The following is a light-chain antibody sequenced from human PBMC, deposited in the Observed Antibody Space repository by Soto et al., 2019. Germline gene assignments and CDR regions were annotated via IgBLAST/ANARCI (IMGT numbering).Light chain of an antibody. V-gene: IGLV2-18*02. CDR1: SSDVGSYR. CDR2: EVT. CDR3: SSFTSSRTLV. Sequence: QSALTQPPSVSGSPGQSVTISCTGTSSDVGSYRVSWYQQPPGTAPKLMIYEVTNRFSGSKSGNTASLTISGLQAEDEAYYFCSSFTSSRTLVFGGGTKVTVL. J-gene: IGLJ2*01.